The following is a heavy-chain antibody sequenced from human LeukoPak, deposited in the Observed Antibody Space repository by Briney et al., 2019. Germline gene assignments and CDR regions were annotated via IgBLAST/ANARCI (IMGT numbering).Heavy chain of an antibody. CDR3: AILSWDGRGSFY. CDR2: IRYNGADT. V-gene: IGHV3-23*01. D-gene: IGHD2/OR15-2a*01. Sequence: GGSLRLSCAASGFTFSTYSLSWVRQAPGKGLEWVSAIRYNGADTYYADSVRGRFTISRDNSRDTLSLQMKSLRADDTAVYFCAILSWDGRGSFYWGQGTLVTVYS. CDR1: GFTFSTYS. J-gene: IGHJ4*02.